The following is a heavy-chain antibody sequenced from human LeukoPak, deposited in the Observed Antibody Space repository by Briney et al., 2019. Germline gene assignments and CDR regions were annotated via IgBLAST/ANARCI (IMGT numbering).Heavy chain of an antibody. J-gene: IGHJ2*01. CDR2: ISSSSSYI. Sequence: RGSLRLSCAASGFIFSSYSINLVREAPGQGLEWVSSISSSSSYIHYADSVKGRFTISRDNAKNSLYLQMNSLRAEDTAVYYCARDYYDYVWGSYRPGYWYFDLWGRGTLVTVSS. CDR1: GFIFSSYS. V-gene: IGHV3-21*01. CDR3: ARDYYDYVWGSYRPGYWYFDL. D-gene: IGHD3-16*02.